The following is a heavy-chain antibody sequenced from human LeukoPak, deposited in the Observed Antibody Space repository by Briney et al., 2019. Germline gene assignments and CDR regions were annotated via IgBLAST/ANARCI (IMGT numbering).Heavy chain of an antibody. Sequence: SETLSLTCTVSGGSISSYYWSWIRQPPGKGLEWIGYIYYSGSTNYNPSLKSRVTISVDTSKNQFSLKLSSVTAADTAVYYCARHVAAIFGVNYFDYWGQGTLVTVSS. D-gene: IGHD3-3*01. J-gene: IGHJ4*02. V-gene: IGHV4-59*08. CDR3: ARHVAAIFGVNYFDY. CDR2: IYYSGST. CDR1: GGSISSYY.